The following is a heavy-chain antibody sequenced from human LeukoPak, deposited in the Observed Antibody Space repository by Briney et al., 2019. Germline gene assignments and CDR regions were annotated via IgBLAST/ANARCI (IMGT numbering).Heavy chain of an antibody. CDR2: ISAYNGNT. CDR3: ARDHGFWSGYYPAFDI. J-gene: IGHJ3*02. V-gene: IGHV1-18*01. CDR1: GYTFTSYG. D-gene: IGHD3-3*01. Sequence: ASVKVSCKASGYTFTSYGISWVRQAPGQGLEWTGWISAYNGNTNYAQKLQGRVTMTTDTSTSTAYMELRSLRSDDTAVYYCARDHGFWSGYYPAFDIWGQGTMVTVSS.